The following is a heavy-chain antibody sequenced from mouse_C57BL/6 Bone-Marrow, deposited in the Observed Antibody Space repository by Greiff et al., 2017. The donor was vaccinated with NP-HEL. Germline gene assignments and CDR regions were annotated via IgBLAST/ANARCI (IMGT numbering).Heavy chain of an antibody. Sequence: EVQVVESGGGLVKPGGSLKLSCAASGFTFSSYAMSWVRQTPEKRLEWVATISDGGSYTYYPDNVKGRFTISRDNAKNNLYLQMSHLKSEDTAMYYCARWAITTVVPLDYWGQGTTLTVSS. CDR3: ARWAITTVVPLDY. J-gene: IGHJ2*01. CDR2: ISDGGSYT. V-gene: IGHV5-4*01. D-gene: IGHD1-1*01. CDR1: GFTFSSYA.